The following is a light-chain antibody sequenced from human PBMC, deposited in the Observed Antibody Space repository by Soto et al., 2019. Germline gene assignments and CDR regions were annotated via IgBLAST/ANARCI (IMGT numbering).Light chain of an antibody. CDR1: QSVSNF. V-gene: IGKV3-11*01. J-gene: IGKJ2*01. Sequence: EIVLTQSPATLYFSPGERATLSCRASQSVSNFLAWYQQKPGQAPRVIIYDASTRTTGIPARFSGSGSGTDFTLTISRLEPEDVAFYYCQQRSYWPWTCGQGTKLEIK. CDR2: DAS. CDR3: QQRSYWPWT.